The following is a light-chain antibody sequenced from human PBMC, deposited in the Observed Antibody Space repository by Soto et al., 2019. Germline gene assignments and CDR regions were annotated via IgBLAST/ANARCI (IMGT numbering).Light chain of an antibody. V-gene: IGKV2-24*01. J-gene: IGKJ2*01. Sequence: DFAMTQTPLSSPATLGQPASISCRSSQSLVHSDGNSYLSWLHQRPGQPPRLLIYMISNRFSGVPERFSGSGAGTDFTLKISRVEPEDVGVYYCMQATQPYTCGQGTKLEIK. CDR2: MIS. CDR3: MQATQPYT. CDR1: QSLVHSDGNSY.